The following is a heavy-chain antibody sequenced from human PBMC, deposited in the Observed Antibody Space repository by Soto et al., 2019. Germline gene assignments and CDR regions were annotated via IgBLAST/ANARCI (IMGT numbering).Heavy chain of an antibody. V-gene: IGHV4-39*02. CDR2: IYYSGST. D-gene: IGHD3-22*01. CDR1: CGSISSRSYY. Sequence: SETLSLTCTGSCGSISSRSYYWGWIRQPPGKGLEWIGSIYYSGSTYYNPSLKSRVTISVDTSKNHFSLKLRSVTAADTAVYYCAGLKYFDTSDYLAYWGQGTLVTVSS. CDR3: AGLKYFDTSDYLAY. J-gene: IGHJ4*02.